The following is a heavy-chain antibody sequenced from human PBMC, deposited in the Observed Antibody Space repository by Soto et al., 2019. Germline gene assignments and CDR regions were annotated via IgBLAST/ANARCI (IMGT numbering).Heavy chain of an antibody. CDR3: AKVIVLGASTLEY. CDR1: GFMFNHYA. Sequence: EQVLESGGGLVQPGGSLRLSCEASGFMFNHYAMAWVRQTLGKGLEWVSVISGSTGTTYYADSVKGRFTISRDNSNNTVYLQMNSLRVEDSALYSCAKVIVLGASTLEYWGPGTRVTVSS. J-gene: IGHJ4*02. D-gene: IGHD6-6*01. CDR2: ISGSTGTT. V-gene: IGHV3-23*01.